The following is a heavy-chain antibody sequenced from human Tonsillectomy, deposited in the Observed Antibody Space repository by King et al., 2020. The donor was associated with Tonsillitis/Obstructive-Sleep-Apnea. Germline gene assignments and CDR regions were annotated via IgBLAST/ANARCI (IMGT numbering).Heavy chain of an antibody. CDR1: GFTFSNAW. CDR3: TTDLEWLRDYYYYMDV. D-gene: IGHD3-3*01. Sequence: VQLVESGGGLVKPGGSLRLSCAASGFTFSNAWMSWVRQAPGKGLEWVGRIKSKTDGGTTDYAAPVKGRFTISRDDSKNTLYLQMNSLKTEDTAVYYCTTDLEWLRDYYYYMDVWGKGTTVTVSS. J-gene: IGHJ6*03. V-gene: IGHV3-15*01. CDR2: IKSKTDGGTT.